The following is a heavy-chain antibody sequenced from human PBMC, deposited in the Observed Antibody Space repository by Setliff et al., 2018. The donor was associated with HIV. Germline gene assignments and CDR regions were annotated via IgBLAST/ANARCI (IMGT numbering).Heavy chain of an antibody. D-gene: IGHD6-13*01. CDR1: GGSISSSSYF. J-gene: IGHJ6*02. CDR3: TRAEQQLPYYYYYYGMDV. V-gene: IGHV4-39*07. CDR2: IYYSGST. Sequence: PSETLSLTCKVSGGSISSSSYFWGWIRQPPGKGLEWIGSIYYSGSTYYNPSLKSRVTITVDTSKNQFSLKLSSVTAADTAVYYCTRAEQQLPYYYYYYGMDVWGQGT.